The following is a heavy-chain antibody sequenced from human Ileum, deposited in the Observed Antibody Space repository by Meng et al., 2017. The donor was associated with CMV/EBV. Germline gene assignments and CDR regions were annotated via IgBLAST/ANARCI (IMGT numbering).Heavy chain of an antibody. J-gene: IGHJ4*02. Sequence: LSCAASGFVFSRFAMDWVRQAPGKGLEWVSGASDSSTYYADSVKGRFTISRDNSKSTLYLEMNSLRADDTAVYYCAREYSYGPEPVDYWGQGTLVTVSS. V-gene: IGHV3-23*01. CDR2: ASDSST. D-gene: IGHD5-18*01. CDR1: GFVFSRFA. CDR3: AREYSYGPEPVDY.